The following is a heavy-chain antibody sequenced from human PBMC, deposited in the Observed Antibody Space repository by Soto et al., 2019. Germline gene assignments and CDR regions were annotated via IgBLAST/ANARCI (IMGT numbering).Heavy chain of an antibody. CDR3: ARGGYYDSRGSRNYHYYGMDA. CDR2: ISPYDDNT. V-gene: IGHV1-18*01. Sequence: QVQLVQSGTEVKKPGASVKVSCKASGYTFTSYGISWVRQAPGQGLEWMGWISPYDDNTNYAQNLQGRVTMTTDTSTRTAYMELRSLRSDATAVYYSARGGYYDSRGSRNYHYYGMDAW. CDR1: GYTFTSYG. J-gene: IGHJ6*01. D-gene: IGHD3-22*01.